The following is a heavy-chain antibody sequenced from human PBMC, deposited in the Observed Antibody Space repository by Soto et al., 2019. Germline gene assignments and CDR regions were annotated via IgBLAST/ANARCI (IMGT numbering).Heavy chain of an antibody. CDR2: ISAYNGNT. D-gene: IGHD3-3*01. Sequence: RASVKVSCKASGYTFTSYGISWVRQAPGQGLEWMGCISAYNGNTNYEKKLQGRVTMTKDTSTSTAYMELRSLRSDDTAVYYCARFRLRRITIFGVVPSYYYGMDXWGQGTTVTAS. CDR1: GYTFTSYG. CDR3: ARFRLRRITIFGVVPSYYYGMDX. V-gene: IGHV1-18*01. J-gene: IGHJ6*02.